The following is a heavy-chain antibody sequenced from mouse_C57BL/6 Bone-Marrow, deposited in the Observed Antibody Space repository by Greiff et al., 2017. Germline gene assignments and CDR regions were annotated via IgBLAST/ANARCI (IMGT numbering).Heavy chain of an antibody. CDR1: GYTFTSYW. Sequence: QVQLQQPVAELVRPGSSVKLSCKASGYTFTSYWMDWVKQRPGQGLEWIGNIYPSDSETHYNQKFKDKATLTVDKSSSTAYMQLSSLTSEDSAVYYCARGSNYPYYAMDYWGQGTSVTVSS. CDR3: ARGSNYPYYAMDY. J-gene: IGHJ4*01. CDR2: IYPSDSET. V-gene: IGHV1-61*01. D-gene: IGHD2-5*01.